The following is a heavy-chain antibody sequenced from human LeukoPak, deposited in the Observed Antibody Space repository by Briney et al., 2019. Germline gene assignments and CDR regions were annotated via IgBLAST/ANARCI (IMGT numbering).Heavy chain of an antibody. CDR3: VRDSYYQPDY. Sequence: TGGSLRLSCVASGFTFSSYWMHWVRHGPGKGLVWVSRIISDGSSATYADSVKGRFTVSRDNAKNTMYLQMNSLRAEDTAVYYCVRDSYYQPDYWGQGTLVTVSS. D-gene: IGHD3-10*01. CDR1: GFTFSSYW. CDR2: IISDGSSA. J-gene: IGHJ4*02. V-gene: IGHV3-74*01.